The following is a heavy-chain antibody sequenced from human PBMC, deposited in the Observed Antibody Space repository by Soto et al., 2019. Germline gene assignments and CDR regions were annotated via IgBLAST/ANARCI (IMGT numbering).Heavy chain of an antibody. CDR3: TPEQIAVAGTGRVDY. CDR1: GFTFGEYA. V-gene: IGHV3-49*04. CDR2: IRSKAYGGTT. Sequence: GGSLRLSCTASGFTFGEYAMSWGRQAPGKGLEWVGFIRSKAYGGTTEYAASVKGRFTISRDDSKSIAYLQMNSLKTEDTAVYYCTPEQIAVAGTGRVDYWGQGTLVTVSS. J-gene: IGHJ4*02. D-gene: IGHD6-19*01.